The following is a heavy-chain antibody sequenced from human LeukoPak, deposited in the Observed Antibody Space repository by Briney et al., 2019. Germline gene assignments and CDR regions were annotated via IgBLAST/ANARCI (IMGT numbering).Heavy chain of an antibody. CDR1: GGSISSSIYY. CDR3: ARRGYYYSFDY. CDR2: IYYSGST. J-gene: IGHJ4*02. D-gene: IGHD3-22*01. V-gene: IGHV4-39*01. Sequence: PSETLSLTCTVSGGSISSSIYYWGWIRQPPGKGLEWIGSIYYSGSTYYNPSLKSRVTISVDTSKNQFSLKLSSVTAADTAVYYCARRGYYYSFDYWGQGTLVTVSS.